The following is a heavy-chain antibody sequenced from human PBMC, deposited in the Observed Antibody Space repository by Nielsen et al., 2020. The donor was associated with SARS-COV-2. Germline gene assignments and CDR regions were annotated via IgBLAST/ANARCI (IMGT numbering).Heavy chain of an antibody. J-gene: IGHJ4*02. D-gene: IGHD6-19*01. Sequence: SETLSLTCAVYGGSFGGYYWSWIRQPPGKGLEWIGEVNHRGGTNYSPSLKSRVTISMDASKNQFSLKLSSVTAADTAVYYCARSVGGWSDFDYWGQGTLVTVSS. CDR1: GGSFGGYY. CDR2: VNHRGGT. CDR3: ARSVGGWSDFDY. V-gene: IGHV4-34*01.